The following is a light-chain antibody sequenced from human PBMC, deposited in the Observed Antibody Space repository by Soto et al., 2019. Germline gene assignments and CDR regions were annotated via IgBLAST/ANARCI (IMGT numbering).Light chain of an antibody. J-gene: IGLJ2*01. Sequence: QSALTQPASVSGSPGQSITISCTGTSSDVGAYNYVSWYQHHPGKAPKLMIYDVSNRPSGVSNRFSGSKSGNTASLTISGLQAEDDDDYYCNSCTTSSTLVFGGGTKLTVL. V-gene: IGLV2-14*03. CDR2: DVS. CDR1: SSDVGAYNY. CDR3: NSCTTSSTLV.